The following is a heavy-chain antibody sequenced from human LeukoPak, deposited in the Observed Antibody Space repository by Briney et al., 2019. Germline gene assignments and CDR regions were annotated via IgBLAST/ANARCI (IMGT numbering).Heavy chain of an antibody. V-gene: IGHV3-23*01. CDR1: GFTFSSYA. D-gene: IGHD3-3*01. CDR3: AKERLGSITIFGVAFDY. J-gene: IGHJ4*02. CDR2: ISGSGGST. Sequence: GGSLRLSCAASGFTFSSYAMSWVRQAPGKGLEWVSAISGSGGSTYYADSVKGRFTISRDNSENTLYLQMNSLRAEDTAVYYCAKERLGSITIFGVAFDYWGQGTLVTVSS.